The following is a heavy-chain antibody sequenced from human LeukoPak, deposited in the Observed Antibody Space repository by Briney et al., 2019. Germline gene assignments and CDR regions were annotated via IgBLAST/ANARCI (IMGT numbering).Heavy chain of an antibody. CDR3: AKVEGRGYSYGYSC. V-gene: IGHV3-23*01. D-gene: IGHD5-18*01. CDR1: GFTFSSYA. J-gene: IGHJ4*02. Sequence: GGSLRLSCAASGFTFSSYAMSWVRQAPGKGLEWVSAISGSGGSTYYADSVKGRFTISRDNSKNTLYLQMNSLRAEDTAVYYCAKVEGRGYSYGYSCWGQGTLVTVSS. CDR2: ISGSGGST.